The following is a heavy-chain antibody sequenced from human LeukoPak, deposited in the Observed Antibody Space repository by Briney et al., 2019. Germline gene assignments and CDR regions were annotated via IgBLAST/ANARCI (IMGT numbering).Heavy chain of an antibody. D-gene: IGHD1-20*01. CDR2: IYSGGST. Sequence: GGSLRLSCAASGFTVSSNYMSWVRQAPGKGLEWVSVIYSGGSTYYADSVKGRFTISRDNSKNTLYLQMNSLRAEDTAVYYCARPLNWNYYMDVWGKGTTVTVSS. CDR3: ARPLNWNYYMDV. V-gene: IGHV3-66*02. J-gene: IGHJ6*03. CDR1: GFTVSSNY.